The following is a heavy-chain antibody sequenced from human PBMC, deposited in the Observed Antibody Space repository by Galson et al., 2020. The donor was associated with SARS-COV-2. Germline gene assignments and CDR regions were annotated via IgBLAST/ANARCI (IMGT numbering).Heavy chain of an antibody. V-gene: IGHV3-74*01. J-gene: IGHJ4*02. CDR1: GYSFSDYW. CDR3: VRHSSGDY. CDR2: INSYGKST. Sequence: GRSQRPSYEASGYSFSDYWIHWVRQAPWTGLVWVSRINSYGKSTNYADSVRGRFSVSRDNAKNMLYLQMNSLRAEDTAVYYCVRHSSGDYWGQGTLVTVSS. D-gene: IGHD3-22*01.